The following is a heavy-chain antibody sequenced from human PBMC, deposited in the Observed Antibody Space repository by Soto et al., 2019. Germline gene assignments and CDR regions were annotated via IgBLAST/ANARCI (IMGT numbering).Heavy chain of an antibody. CDR3: VRPRGNRIAAAGAYWIDS. Sequence: EVQLVESGGGLVQPGGSLRLSCAASGFTLSGYEMHWVRQLTGKGLEWVSTIATAGDTFYSGSVKGRFTISREEAKNSLYLQMDSLRAEDTAVYYCVRPRGNRIAAAGAYWIDSWGQGTLVTVSS. D-gene: IGHD6-13*01. CDR2: IATAGDT. CDR1: GFTLSGYE. V-gene: IGHV3-13*04. J-gene: IGHJ5*01.